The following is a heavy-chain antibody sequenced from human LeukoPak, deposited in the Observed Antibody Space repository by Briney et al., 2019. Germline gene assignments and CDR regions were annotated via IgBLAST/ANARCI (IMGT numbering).Heavy chain of an antibody. Sequence: ASVKVSCKASGYTFTSYGISWVRQAPGQGLEWMGWISAYNGNTNYAQKLQGRVTITTDTSTSTAYMELRSLRSDDTAVYYCARGLGYSSGWSHYYYYMDVWGKGTTVTVSS. CDR2: ISAYNGNT. V-gene: IGHV1-18*01. J-gene: IGHJ6*03. CDR3: ARGLGYSSGWSHYYYYMDV. CDR1: GYTFTSYG. D-gene: IGHD6-19*01.